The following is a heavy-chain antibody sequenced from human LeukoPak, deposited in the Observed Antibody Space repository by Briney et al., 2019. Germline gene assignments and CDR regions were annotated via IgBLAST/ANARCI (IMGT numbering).Heavy chain of an antibody. CDR3: AREGVAGHH. CDR1: GGSISSSSYY. D-gene: IGHD6-19*01. V-gene: IGHV4-39*07. J-gene: IGHJ4*02. CDR2: IYYSGST. Sequence: PSETLSLTCTVSGGSISSSSYYWGWIRQPPGKGLEWIGSIYYSGSTYYNPSLKSRVTISVDTSKNQFSLKLSSVTAADTAVYYCAREGVAGHHWGQGTLVTVSS.